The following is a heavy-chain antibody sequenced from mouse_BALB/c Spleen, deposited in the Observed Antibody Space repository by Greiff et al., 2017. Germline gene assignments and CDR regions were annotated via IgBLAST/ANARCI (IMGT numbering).Heavy chain of an antibody. Sequence: EVKLVESGPSLVKPSQTLSLTCSVTGDSITSGYWNWIRKFPGNKLEYMGYISYSGSTYYNPSLKSRISITRDTSKNQYYLQLNSVTTEDTATYYCAARGLRRYAMDYWGQGTSVTVSS. V-gene: IGHV3-8*02. CDR1: GDSITSGY. D-gene: IGHD2-2*01. J-gene: IGHJ4*01. CDR3: AARGLRRYAMDY. CDR2: ISYSGST.